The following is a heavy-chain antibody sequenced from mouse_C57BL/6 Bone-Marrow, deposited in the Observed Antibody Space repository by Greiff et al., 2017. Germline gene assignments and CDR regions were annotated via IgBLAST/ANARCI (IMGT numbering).Heavy chain of an antibody. V-gene: IGHV1-53*01. CDR2: INPSNGGT. CDR1: GYTFTSYW. CDR3: ARERDYYGSSYGYFDV. D-gene: IGHD1-1*01. J-gene: IGHJ1*03. Sequence: VQLQQPGTELVKPGASVKLSCKASGYTFTSYWMHWVKQRPGQGLEWIGNINPSNGGTNYNEKFKSKATLTVDKSSSTAYMQLSSLTSEDSAVYYCARERDYYGSSYGYFDVWGTGTTVTVSS.